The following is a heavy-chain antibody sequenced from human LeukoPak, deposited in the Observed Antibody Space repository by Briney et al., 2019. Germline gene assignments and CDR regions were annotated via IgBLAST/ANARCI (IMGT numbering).Heavy chain of an antibody. V-gene: IGHV4-4*07. D-gene: IGHD2-15*01. CDR3: ARGYCSGGSCYVDY. Sequence: PSETLSLTCTVSGGSISSYYWSWIRQPAGKGLEWIGRIYTSGSTNYNPSLKSRVTMSVDTSKNQFSLKLSSVTAADTAVHYCARGYCSGGSCYVDYWGQGTLVTVSS. J-gene: IGHJ4*02. CDR2: IYTSGST. CDR1: GGSISSYY.